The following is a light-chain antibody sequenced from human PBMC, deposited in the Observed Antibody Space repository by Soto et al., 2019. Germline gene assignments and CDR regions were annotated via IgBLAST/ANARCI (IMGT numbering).Light chain of an antibody. J-gene: IGLJ2*01. CDR1: SSDVGGYNY. Sequence: QSVLTQPPSASGSPRQSVTISCTGTSSDVGGYNYVSWYQQHPGKVPKLLIYEVTRRPSGVPDRFSGSKSGNTASLTVSALQAEDEAHYYCSSYAGNNLVIFGGGTKVTVL. CDR3: SSYAGNNLVI. CDR2: EVT. V-gene: IGLV2-8*01.